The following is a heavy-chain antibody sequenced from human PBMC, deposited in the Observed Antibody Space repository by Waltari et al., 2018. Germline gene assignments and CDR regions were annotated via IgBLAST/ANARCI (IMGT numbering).Heavy chain of an antibody. CDR1: GFTFGDFG. CDR3: ARQTTIRAVGKY. D-gene: IGHD4-4*01. CDR2: IRKRAYDETT. V-gene: IGHV3-49*03. J-gene: IGHJ4*02. Sequence: EVQLVESGGGLVRPGRSLRLSCATSGFTFGDFGMSWFRQTPGKGLEWVGLIRKRAYDETTEYAASVRVRFTISRDDSRSIAYLQMNNLKTEDTAIYYCARQTTIRAVGKYWGQGTLVTVSS.